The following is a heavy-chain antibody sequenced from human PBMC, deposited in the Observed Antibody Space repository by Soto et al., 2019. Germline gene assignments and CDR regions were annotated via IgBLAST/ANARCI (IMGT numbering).Heavy chain of an antibody. CDR2: ISGSGGGT. CDR3: AKHAAAAAPDY. V-gene: IGHV3-23*01. CDR1: GFTFSSYA. D-gene: IGHD6-13*01. Sequence: EVQLLESGGGLVQTGGSLRLSCAASGFTFSSYAMSWVRQAPGKGLEWVSLISGSGGGTYYADSVKGRFTSSRDNSKSTLYLQMNSLRFEDTAVYYCAKHAAAAAPDYWGQGNLVTVSS. J-gene: IGHJ4*02.